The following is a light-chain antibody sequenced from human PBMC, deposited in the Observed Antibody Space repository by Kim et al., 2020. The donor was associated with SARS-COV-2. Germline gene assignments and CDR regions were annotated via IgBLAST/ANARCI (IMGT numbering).Light chain of an antibody. J-gene: IGKJ5*01. CDR3: QQYGRSPT. CDR1: QSLSNTY. Sequence: EIVLTQSPGTLSLSPGERATLSCRASQSLSNTYLAWYQQKPGQAPRVLIYGASSRATGIPDRFSGSGSGTDFTLTISRVEPEDFAVYYCQQYGRSPTFGHGTRLEIK. V-gene: IGKV3-20*01. CDR2: GAS.